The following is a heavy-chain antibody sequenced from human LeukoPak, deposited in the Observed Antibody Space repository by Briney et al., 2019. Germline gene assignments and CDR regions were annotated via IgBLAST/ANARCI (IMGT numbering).Heavy chain of an antibody. D-gene: IGHD3-10*01. Sequence: PGGSLRLSCAVSGFTFSSYGMSWVRQAPGKGLEWVSAISGSGGSTYYADSVKGRFTISRDNSKNTLSLQMNSLRAEDTAVYYCAKTYGSGSYLTYYYYMDVWGKGTTVTISS. CDR2: ISGSGGST. CDR3: AKTYGSGSYLTYYYYMDV. CDR1: GFTFSSYG. V-gene: IGHV3-23*01. J-gene: IGHJ6*03.